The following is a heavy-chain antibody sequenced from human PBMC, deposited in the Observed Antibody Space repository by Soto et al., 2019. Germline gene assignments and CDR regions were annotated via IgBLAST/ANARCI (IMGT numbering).Heavy chain of an antibody. CDR1: GGSISGYY. Sequence: ASETLSLTCTVSGGSISGYYWSWIRQPAGKGLEWIGRIYTSGSTNYNPSLKSRVTLSVDTSKNQFSLKLTSVTAADTAVYYCARAGGYEVQGNNWFDPWGQGTLVTVSS. D-gene: IGHD5-12*01. V-gene: IGHV4-4*07. CDR2: IYTSGST. CDR3: ARAGGYEVQGNNWFDP. J-gene: IGHJ5*02.